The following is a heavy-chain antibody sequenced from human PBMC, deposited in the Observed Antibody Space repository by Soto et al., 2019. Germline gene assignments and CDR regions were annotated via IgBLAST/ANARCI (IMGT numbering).Heavy chain of an antibody. V-gene: IGHV3-53*04. CDR1: GFTVSSNF. Sequence: EVQLVESGGGLVQPGGSLRLSCAASGFTVSSNFMSWVRQAPGKGLEWVSVIYSGGSTYYADSVKGRFTISRHNSKSTLYLQMNSLRAEDTDVYYCARGAGYSSGWYDYWGQGTLVTVSS. CDR3: ARGAGYSSGWYDY. D-gene: IGHD6-19*01. CDR2: IYSGGST. J-gene: IGHJ4*02.